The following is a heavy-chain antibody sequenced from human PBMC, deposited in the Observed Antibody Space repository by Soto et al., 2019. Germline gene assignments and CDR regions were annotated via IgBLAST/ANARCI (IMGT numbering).Heavy chain of an antibody. D-gene: IGHD3-10*01. CDR1: GYTFTGYY. V-gene: IGHV1-2*04. CDR3: ARGNGGSAMSWNWFDP. Sequence: ASVKVSCKASGYTFTGYYMHWGRQAPGQGLEWMGWINPNSGGTNYAQKFQGWVTMTRDTSISTAYMELSRLRSDDTAVYYCARGNGGSAMSWNWFDPWGQGPRSPSPQ. J-gene: IGHJ5*02. CDR2: INPNSGGT.